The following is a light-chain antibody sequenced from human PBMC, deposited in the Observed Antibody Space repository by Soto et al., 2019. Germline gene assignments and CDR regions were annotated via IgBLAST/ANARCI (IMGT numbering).Light chain of an antibody. CDR3: QLSYSTPVT. J-gene: IGKJ3*01. Sequence: DIQMTQSPSSLSASVGDRVTITCRASQSISSYLNWYQQKPGKAPKLLIYAASSWQSGITSRFSGSGSGRDFALTISSLQPEDFATYYCQLSYSTPVTFGPGTKVDI. V-gene: IGKV1-39*01. CDR1: QSISSY. CDR2: AAS.